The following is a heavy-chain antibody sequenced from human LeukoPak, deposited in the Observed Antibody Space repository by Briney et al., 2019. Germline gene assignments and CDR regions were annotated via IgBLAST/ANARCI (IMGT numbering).Heavy chain of an antibody. CDR3: ARVLGSSSSSYFDY. Sequence: ASVRVSCKASGGTFSSYAISWVRQAPGQGLEWMGGIIPIFGTANYAQKFQGRVTITADESTSTAYMELSGQRSDDTAVYYCARVLGSSSSSYFDYWGQGTLVTVSS. CDR1: GGTFSSYA. CDR2: IIPIFGTA. D-gene: IGHD6-6*01. V-gene: IGHV1-69*13. J-gene: IGHJ4*02.